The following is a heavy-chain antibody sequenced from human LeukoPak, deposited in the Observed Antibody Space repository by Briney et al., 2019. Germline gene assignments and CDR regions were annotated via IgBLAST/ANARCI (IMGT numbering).Heavy chain of an antibody. V-gene: IGHV4-38-2*01. CDR1: GYSINDGYY. CDR3: ARGLGYCSSTSCFNWFDP. Sequence: SETLSLTCAVSGYSINDGYYWGWIRQPLGKGLVWIGSVYHSGTTYYNPSLQSRVTISVDTSKNQFSLKLSSVTAADTAVYYCARGLGYCSSTSCFNWFDPWGQGTLVTVSS. J-gene: IGHJ5*02. CDR2: VYHSGTT. D-gene: IGHD2-2*01.